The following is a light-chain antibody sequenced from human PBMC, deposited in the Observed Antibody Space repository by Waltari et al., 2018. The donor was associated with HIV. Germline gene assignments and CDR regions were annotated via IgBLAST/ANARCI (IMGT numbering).Light chain of an antibody. CDR3: SSYTSSNTVV. CDR2: EVS. V-gene: IGLV2-14*01. Sequence: QSALTQPASVSGSPGQSITISCTGTSGYFGRFNYVPWYQHHPGKAPKFMIYEVSKRPSGVSNRFSGSKSGNTASLIISGLQAEDEGYYYCSSYTSSNTVVFGGGTKLTVL. CDR1: SGYFGRFNY. J-gene: IGLJ3*02.